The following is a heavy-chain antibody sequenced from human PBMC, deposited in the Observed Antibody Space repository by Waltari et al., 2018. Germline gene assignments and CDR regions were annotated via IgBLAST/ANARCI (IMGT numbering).Heavy chain of an antibody. J-gene: IGHJ5*02. V-gene: IGHV1-69*13. Sequence: QVQLVQSGAEVKKPGASVTVSCKASGYTFTSYAMNWVRQAPGQRLAWLGWIIPIFGTANYAQKFQGRVTITADKSTSTAYMELSSLRSEDTAVYYCARAGRVERTLVVVAATVDNWFDPWGQGTLVTVSS. D-gene: IGHD2-15*01. CDR1: GYTFTSYA. CDR2: IIPIFGTA. CDR3: ARAGRVERTLVVVAATVDNWFDP.